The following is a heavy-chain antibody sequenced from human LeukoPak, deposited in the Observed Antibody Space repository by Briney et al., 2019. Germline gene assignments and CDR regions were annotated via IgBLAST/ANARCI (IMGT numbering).Heavy chain of an antibody. Sequence: GGSLRLSCAASGFTVSSNYMSWVRQAPGKGLEWVSVIYSGGSTYYADSVKGRFTISRDNSKNTLYLQMNSLRAEDTAVYDCAREHSSGWYRDYFDYWGQGTLVTVSS. J-gene: IGHJ4*02. D-gene: IGHD6-19*01. CDR1: GFTVSSNY. V-gene: IGHV3-53*01. CDR2: IYSGGST. CDR3: AREHSSGWYRDYFDY.